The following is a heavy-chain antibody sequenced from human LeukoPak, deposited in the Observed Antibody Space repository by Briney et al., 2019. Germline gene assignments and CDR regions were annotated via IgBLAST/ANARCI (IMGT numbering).Heavy chain of an antibody. CDR2: INHSGST. J-gene: IGHJ4*02. Sequence: SETLSFTCAVYGGSFSGYYWSWIRQPPGKGLEWIGEINHSGSTNYNPSLKSRVTISVDTSKNQFSLKLSSVTAADTAVYYCARGLPRWSSSWFDYWGQGTLVTVSS. V-gene: IGHV4-34*01. CDR3: ARGLPRWSSSWFDY. CDR1: GGSFSGYY. D-gene: IGHD6-13*01.